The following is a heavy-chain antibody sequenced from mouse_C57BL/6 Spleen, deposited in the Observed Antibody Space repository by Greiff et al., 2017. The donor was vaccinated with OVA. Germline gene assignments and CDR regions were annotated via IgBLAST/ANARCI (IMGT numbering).Heavy chain of an antibody. J-gene: IGHJ4*01. CDR1: GYTFTDHT. CDR3: ARWDYGSSPYAMDY. V-gene: IGHV1-78*01. Sequence: QVQLQQSDAELVKPGASVKISCKVSGYTFTDHTIHWMKQRPEQGLEWIGYIYPRDGSTKYNEKFKGKATLTAEKSSSTAYMKLNSLTSEDSAVYFCARWDYGSSPYAMDYWGQGTSVTVSS. CDR2: IYPRDGST. D-gene: IGHD1-1*01.